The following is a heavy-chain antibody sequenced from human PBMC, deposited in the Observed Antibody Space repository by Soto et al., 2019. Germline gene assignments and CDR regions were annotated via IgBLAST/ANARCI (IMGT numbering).Heavy chain of an antibody. V-gene: IGHV1-69*13. J-gene: IGHJ4*02. CDR2: IIPIFGTA. CDR1: GGTFSSYA. CDR3: ASGGYCISTSCYEPDY. D-gene: IGHD2-2*01. Sequence: SVKVSFKASGGTFSSYAISWVRQAPGQGLEWMGGIIPIFGTANYAQKFQGRVTITADESTSTAYMELSSLRSEDTAVYYCASGGYCISTSCYEPDYWGQGTLVTVSS.